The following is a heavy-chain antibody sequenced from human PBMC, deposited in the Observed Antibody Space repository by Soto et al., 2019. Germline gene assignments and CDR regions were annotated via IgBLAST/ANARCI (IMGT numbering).Heavy chain of an antibody. CDR1: GFTFSDHH. CDR2: TRNKANSYTT. Sequence: EVQLVESGGGLVQPGGSLRVSCAASGFTFSDHHMDWVRQVPGKGLERVGRTRNKANSYTTEYAASVKGRVTISRDDSKNSVNLQRNGLKTEDTAVYYCARVASGTYNLDYWGQGTLVTVSS. CDR3: ARVASGTYNLDY. D-gene: IGHD1-26*01. J-gene: IGHJ4*02. V-gene: IGHV3-72*01.